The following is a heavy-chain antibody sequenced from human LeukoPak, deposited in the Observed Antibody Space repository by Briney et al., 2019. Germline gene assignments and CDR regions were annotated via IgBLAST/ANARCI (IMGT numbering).Heavy chain of an antibody. CDR1: GFTFSSYG. CDR3: ASKRWVQLPYSDY. D-gene: IGHD5-24*01. J-gene: IGHJ4*02. V-gene: IGHV3-23*01. CDR2: ISGSGGST. Sequence: PGGSLRLSCAASGFTFSSYGMSWVRQAPGKGLEWVSAISGSGGSTYYADSVKGRFTISRDNSKNTLYLQMNSLRAEDTAVYYCASKRWVQLPYSDYWGQGTLVTVSS.